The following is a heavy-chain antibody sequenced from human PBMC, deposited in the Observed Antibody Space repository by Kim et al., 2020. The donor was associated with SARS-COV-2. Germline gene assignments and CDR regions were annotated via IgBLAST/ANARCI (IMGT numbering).Heavy chain of an antibody. V-gene: IGHV5-51*01. CDR1: GYSFTSYW. CDR2: IYPGDSDT. D-gene: IGHD3-10*02. Sequence: GESLKISCKGSGYSFTSYWIGWVRQMPGKGLEWMGIIYPGDSDTRYSPSFQGQVTISADKSISTAYLQWSSLKASDTAMYYCARRAIFGGWDTQFDYWGQGTLVTVSS. J-gene: IGHJ4*02. CDR3: ARRAIFGGWDTQFDY.